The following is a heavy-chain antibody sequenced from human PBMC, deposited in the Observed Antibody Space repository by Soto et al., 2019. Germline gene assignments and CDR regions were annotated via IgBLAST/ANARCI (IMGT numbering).Heavy chain of an antibody. J-gene: IGHJ6*03. D-gene: IGHD4-4*01. CDR3: ARAPTTTVTRDYYYMDV. V-gene: IGHV3-53*01. CDR2: IYSGGST. CDR1: GFTVSSNY. Sequence: GGSLRLSCAASGFTVSSNYMSWVRQAPGKGLEWVSVIYSGGSTYYADSVKGRFPISRANSKNTLYLQMNSLRAEDTAVYYCARAPTTTVTRDYYYMDVWGKGTTVTVSS.